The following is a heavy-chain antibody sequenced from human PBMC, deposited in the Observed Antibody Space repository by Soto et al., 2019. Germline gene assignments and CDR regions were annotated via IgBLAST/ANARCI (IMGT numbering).Heavy chain of an antibody. Sequence: GGSLRLSCAASGFTFSSYAMSWVRQAPGKGLEWVSAISGSGGSTYYADSVKGRFTISRDNSKNTLYLQMNSLRAEDTAVYYCAKDHRRGLRYFDWFCDYWGQGTLVTVSS. D-gene: IGHD3-9*01. CDR1: GFTFSSYA. CDR2: ISGSGGST. J-gene: IGHJ4*02. CDR3: AKDHRRGLRYFDWFCDY. V-gene: IGHV3-23*01.